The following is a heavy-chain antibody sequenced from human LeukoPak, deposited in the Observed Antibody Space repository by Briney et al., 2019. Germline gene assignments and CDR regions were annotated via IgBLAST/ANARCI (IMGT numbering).Heavy chain of an antibody. Sequence: ASVKVSCKASGYTFTSSGISWVRQAPGQGLEGMEWISAYNGNTNYAQKLQDRVTMTTDTSTSTAYMERRSLRSDDTAVYDCARVNEGGDDYWGQGTLVTVSS. J-gene: IGHJ4*02. CDR3: ARVNEGGDDY. V-gene: IGHV1-18*01. D-gene: IGHD2-15*01. CDR1: GYTFTSSG. CDR2: ISAYNGNT.